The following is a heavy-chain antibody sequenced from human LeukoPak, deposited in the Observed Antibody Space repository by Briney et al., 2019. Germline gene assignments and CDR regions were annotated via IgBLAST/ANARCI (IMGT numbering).Heavy chain of an antibody. CDR2: IYYSGST. V-gene: IGHV4-39*01. CDR1: GGSISSSSYY. CDR3: ARQYVGAAYYYYYYMDV. J-gene: IGHJ6*03. D-gene: IGHD1-26*01. Sequence: SETLSLTCTGSGGSISSSSYYWGWIRQPPGKGLEWIGSIYYSGSTYYNPSLKSRVTISVDTSKNQFSLKLSSVTAADTAVYYCARQYVGAAYYYYYYMDVWGKGTTVTVSS.